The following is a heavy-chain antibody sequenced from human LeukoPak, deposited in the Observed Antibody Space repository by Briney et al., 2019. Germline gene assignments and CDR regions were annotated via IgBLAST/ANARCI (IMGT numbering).Heavy chain of an antibody. V-gene: IGHV1-2*02. J-gene: IGHJ4*02. Sequence: ASVKVSCKASGYTFTGYYMHWVRQAPGQGLEWMGWINPNTAGTNYAQKFQGRVTKTWDTSISTAYMELSSLRSDDTAVYYCARENYNWDPFDYWGQGTLVTVSS. CDR3: ARENYNWDPFDY. D-gene: IGHD1-20*01. CDR2: INPNTAGT. CDR1: GYTFTGYY.